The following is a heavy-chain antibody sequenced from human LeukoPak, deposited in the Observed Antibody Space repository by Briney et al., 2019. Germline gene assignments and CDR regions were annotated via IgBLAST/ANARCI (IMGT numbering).Heavy chain of an antibody. J-gene: IGHJ5*02. CDR2: IAGSSGYI. Sequence: GGSLRLSCAASGFTFSSHTMNWVRQAPGKGLEWVSSIAGSSGYISYADSVKGRFTISRDNAKKSLYLEMHSLRAEDTAVYFCTRENWGALAWGQGTLVTVSS. V-gene: IGHV3-21*01. CDR3: TRENWGALA. CDR1: GFTFSSHT. D-gene: IGHD7-27*01.